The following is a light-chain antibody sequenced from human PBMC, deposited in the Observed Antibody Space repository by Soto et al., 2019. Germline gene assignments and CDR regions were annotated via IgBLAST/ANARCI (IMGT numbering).Light chain of an antibody. Sequence: EIVLTQSPGTLSLSPGERATLSCRASQSVSSSYLAWYQQKPGQAPRLLIYVASIRATGIPDRFSGSGSGTEFTLTISRLEPEDFAVYYCQQYGSSLCTFGHGTKVDIK. J-gene: IGKJ3*01. CDR1: QSVSSSY. CDR3: QQYGSSLCT. CDR2: VAS. V-gene: IGKV3-20*01.